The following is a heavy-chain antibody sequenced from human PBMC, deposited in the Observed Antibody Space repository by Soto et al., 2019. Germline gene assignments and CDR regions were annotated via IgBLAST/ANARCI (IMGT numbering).Heavy chain of an antibody. CDR3: ARKAYGSGSYSYYFDY. Sequence: TETLSLTCTVSGGSMSSYYWSWIRQPPGKGLEWIGYIYYSGSTNYNPSLKSRVTISVDTSKNQFSLKLSSVTAADTAVYYCARKAYGSGSYSYYFDYWGQGTLVTVSS. V-gene: IGHV4-59*01. CDR1: GGSMSSYY. D-gene: IGHD3-10*01. J-gene: IGHJ4*02. CDR2: IYYSGST.